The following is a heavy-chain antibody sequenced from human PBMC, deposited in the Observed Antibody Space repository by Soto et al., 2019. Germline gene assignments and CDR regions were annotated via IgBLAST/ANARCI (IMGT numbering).Heavy chain of an antibody. CDR1: GGSFSGYY. CDR3: ARSRRSNPDY. Sequence: SETLSLTCAVYGGSFSGYYWSWIRQPPGKGLEWIGEINHSGSTNYNPSLKSRVTISVDTSKNQFSLKLGSVTAADTAVYYCARSRRSNPDYWGQGTLVTVSS. V-gene: IGHV4-34*01. D-gene: IGHD4-4*01. J-gene: IGHJ4*02. CDR2: INHSGST.